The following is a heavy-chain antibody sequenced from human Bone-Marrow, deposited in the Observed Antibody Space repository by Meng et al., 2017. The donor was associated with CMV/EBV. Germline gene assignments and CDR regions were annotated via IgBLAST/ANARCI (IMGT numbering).Heavy chain of an antibody. CDR3: ARDRTYYYDSSGYPGPFDP. J-gene: IGHJ5*02. Sequence: EVQLVESGGGLVQPGGSLRLSGAASGFTVSSNYMSWVRQAPGKGLEWVSVIYSGGSTYYADSVKGRFTISRDNSKNTLYLQMNSLRAEDTAVYYCARDRTYYYDSSGYPGPFDPWGQGTLCNVSS. D-gene: IGHD3-22*01. CDR1: GFTVSSNY. V-gene: IGHV3-66*01. CDR2: IYSGGST.